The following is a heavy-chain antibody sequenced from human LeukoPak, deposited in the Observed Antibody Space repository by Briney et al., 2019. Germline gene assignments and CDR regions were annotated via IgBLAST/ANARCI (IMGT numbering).Heavy chain of an antibody. CDR1: GYSFTSYW. CDR3: ASTWGAVAVYFDY. V-gene: IGHV5-51*01. D-gene: IGHD6-19*01. J-gene: IGHJ4*02. Sequence: GGSLKISGRGSGYSFTSYWSGWVRQMPGKGLGGMGIIYPGDSDTRYSPSFQGQVTISADKSISTAYLQWSSLKASDTAMYYCASTWGAVAVYFDYWGQGTLVTVSS. CDR2: IYPGDSDT.